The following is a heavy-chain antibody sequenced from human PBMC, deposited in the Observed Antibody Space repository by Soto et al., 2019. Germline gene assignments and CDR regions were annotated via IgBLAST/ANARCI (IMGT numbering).Heavy chain of an antibody. CDR3: AKSRKQNWNYPSP. V-gene: IGHV3-23*01. CDR2: ISSRGGST. CDR1: GFTFSSYG. Sequence: PGGSLRLSCAASGFTFSSYGMHWVRQAPGKGLEWVSAISSRGGSTYYADSVKGRFTISRDNSKNTLYLQMNSLRAEDTAVYYCAKSRKQNWNYPSPWGQGTLVTVSS. D-gene: IGHD1-7*01. J-gene: IGHJ5*02.